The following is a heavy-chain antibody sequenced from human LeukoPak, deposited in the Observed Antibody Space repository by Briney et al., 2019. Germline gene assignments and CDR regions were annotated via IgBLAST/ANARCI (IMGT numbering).Heavy chain of an antibody. CDR1: GGSISSYY. Sequence: SETLSLTCTVSGGSISSYYWSWIRQPPGEGLEWIGYIYYSGSTNYNPSLKSRVTISVDTSKNQFSLKLSSVTAADTAVYYCARVDTAMVTDYWGQGTLVTVSS. D-gene: IGHD5-18*01. CDR2: IYYSGST. CDR3: ARVDTAMVTDY. V-gene: IGHV4-59*01. J-gene: IGHJ4*02.